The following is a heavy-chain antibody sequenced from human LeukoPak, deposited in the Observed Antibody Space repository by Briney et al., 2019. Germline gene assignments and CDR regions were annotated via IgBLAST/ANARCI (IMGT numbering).Heavy chain of an antibody. V-gene: IGHV3-64D*08. D-gene: IGHD5-24*01. CDR3: LKGGWATIGPPKD. J-gene: IGHJ4*02. CDR2: INDDGSLT. Sequence: GGSLRLSCSAAGFTFRSHAMHWVRQAPGKGLEYVSTINDDGSLTYYADSVKRRFTISRDNSKNTVYLQMNNLRPDDSAVYHCLKGGWATIGPPKDWGQGTQVSVSS. CDR1: GFTFRSHA.